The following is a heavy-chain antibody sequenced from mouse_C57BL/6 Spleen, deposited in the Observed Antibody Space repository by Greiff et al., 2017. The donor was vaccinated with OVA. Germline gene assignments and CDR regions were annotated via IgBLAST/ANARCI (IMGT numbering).Heavy chain of an antibody. D-gene: IGHD4-1*01. V-gene: IGHV1-52*01. CDR2: IDPSDSET. Sequence: VQLQQPGAKLVRPGSSVKLSCKASGYTFTSYWMHWVKQRPIQGLEWIGNIDPSDSETHYNQKFKDKATLTVDKSSSTAYMQLSSLTSEDSAVYYCARGVGRYFDVWGTGTTVTVSS. J-gene: IGHJ1*03. CDR1: GYTFTSYW. CDR3: ARGVGRYFDV.